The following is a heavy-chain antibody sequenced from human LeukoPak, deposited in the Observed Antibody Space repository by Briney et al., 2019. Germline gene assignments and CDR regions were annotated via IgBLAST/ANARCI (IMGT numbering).Heavy chain of an antibody. D-gene: IGHD3-9*01. CDR2: MNPNSGNT. V-gene: IGHV1-8*01. J-gene: IGHJ4*02. CDR1: GYTFTSYD. CDR3: ARGGYDILTGPEDYFDF. Sequence: ASVKVSCKASGYTFTSYDINWVRQATGQGLEWMGWMNPNSGNTGYAQKFQGRVTMTRNTSISTAYMELSSLRSEDTAVYYCARGGYDILTGPEDYFDFWGQGTLVTVSS.